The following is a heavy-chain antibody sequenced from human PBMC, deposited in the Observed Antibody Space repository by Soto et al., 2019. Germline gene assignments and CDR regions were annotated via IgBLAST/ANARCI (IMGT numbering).Heavy chain of an antibody. CDR2: VIHSGST. CDR1: GGSFSGYY. D-gene: IGHD4-17*01. CDR3: ARAQGMTTVH. Sequence: SETLSLTCAVYGGSFSGYYWSWIRQPPGKGLEWIGEVIHSGSTNYNPSLKSRVTMSVDMSKNQFSLNLRSVTAADTAVYYCARAQGMTTVHWGPGTLVTAPQ. V-gene: IGHV4-34*12. J-gene: IGHJ4*02.